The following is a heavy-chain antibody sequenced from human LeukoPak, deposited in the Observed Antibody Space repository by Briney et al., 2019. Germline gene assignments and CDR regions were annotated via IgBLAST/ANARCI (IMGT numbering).Heavy chain of an antibody. Sequence: GGSLRISCAASRFAFSSYAMTWVRQAPGKGLEWVSLVSGSGGNTYYAGSVKGRFTISRDNSKNTLYLQMNSLRAEDTAVYYCAKYLITWDYYYGMDVWGQGTTVTVSS. CDR1: RFAFSSYA. V-gene: IGHV3-23*01. CDR3: AKYLITWDYYYGMDV. D-gene: IGHD3-16*01. J-gene: IGHJ6*02. CDR2: VSGSGGNT.